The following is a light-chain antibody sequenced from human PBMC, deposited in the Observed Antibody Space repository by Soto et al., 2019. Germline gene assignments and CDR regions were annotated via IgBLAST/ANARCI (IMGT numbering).Light chain of an antibody. Sequence: QSALAQPASVSGSPGQSITIPCTGTTSDIGAYDYVSWYQQHPGKVPKLIIFEVTKRPSGFSSRFSGSKSGNTASLTISGLQAEDEADYYCSSYTSSSTYVFGTGTKVTVL. J-gene: IGLJ1*01. CDR3: SSYTSSSTYV. CDR2: EVT. V-gene: IGLV2-14*01. CDR1: TSDIGAYDY.